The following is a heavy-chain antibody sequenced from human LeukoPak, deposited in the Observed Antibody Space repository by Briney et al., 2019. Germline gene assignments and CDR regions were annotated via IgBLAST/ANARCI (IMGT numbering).Heavy chain of an antibody. Sequence: ASVKVSCKASGYIFTSYDINWVRQATGQGLEWMGWMNPNNGNTSYAQKFQGRVTMTRDTSISTAYMELSSLRSEDTAVYYCARMDYYGSSGGNWFDPWGQGTLVTVSS. CDR1: GYIFTSYD. CDR2: MNPNNGNT. J-gene: IGHJ5*02. CDR3: ARMDYYGSSGGNWFDP. V-gene: IGHV1-8*01. D-gene: IGHD3-22*01.